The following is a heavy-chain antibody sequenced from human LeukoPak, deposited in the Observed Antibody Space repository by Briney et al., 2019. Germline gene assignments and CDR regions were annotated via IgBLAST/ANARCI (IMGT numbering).Heavy chain of an antibody. V-gene: IGHV4-39*01. CDR2: MYYSGST. CDR1: GGSISSSRYY. CDR3: ARNIAVAGRGDYMDV. J-gene: IGHJ6*03. D-gene: IGHD6-19*01. Sequence: SETLSLTCTDSGGSISSSRYYGGWIRQPPGKGLEWIGSMYYSGSTYYNPSLKSRVTISVDTSKNQFSLKLSSVTAADTAVYYCARNIAVAGRGDYMDVWGKGTTVTISS.